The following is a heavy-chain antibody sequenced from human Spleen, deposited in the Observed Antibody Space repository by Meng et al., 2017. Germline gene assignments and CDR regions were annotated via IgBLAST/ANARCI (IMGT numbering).Heavy chain of an antibody. D-gene: IGHD4-17*01. Sequence: QVQLQESGPGLVKPSQTLSLPRTVSGGSISSGGYYWSWIRQHPGKGLEWIGYIYHSGSTYYNPSLKSRVTISVDTSKNQFSLKLSSVTAADTAVYYCARGRNDYGSHYFDYWGQGTLVTVSS. CDR2: IYHSGST. J-gene: IGHJ4*02. CDR3: ARGRNDYGSHYFDY. CDR1: GGSISSGGYY. V-gene: IGHV4-31*03.